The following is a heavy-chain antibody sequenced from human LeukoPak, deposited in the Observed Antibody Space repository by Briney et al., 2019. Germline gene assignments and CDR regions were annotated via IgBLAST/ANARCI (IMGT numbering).Heavy chain of an antibody. J-gene: IGHJ6*02. Sequence: ETLSLTCTVSGGSISSNYMSWVRQAPGKGLEWVSVIYSGGSTYYADSVKGRFTISRDNSKNTLYLQMNSLRAEDTAVYYCARGGYSSSWYLPAYYYYGMDVWGQGTTVTVSS. CDR3: ARGGYSSSWYLPAYYYYGMDV. V-gene: IGHV3-53*01. CDR1: GGSISSNY. CDR2: IYSGGST. D-gene: IGHD6-13*01.